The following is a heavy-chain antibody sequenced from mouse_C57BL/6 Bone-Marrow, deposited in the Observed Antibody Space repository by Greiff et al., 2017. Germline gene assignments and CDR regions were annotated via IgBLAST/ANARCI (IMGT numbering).Heavy chain of an antibody. V-gene: IGHV1-55*01. CDR1: GYTFTSYW. J-gene: IGHJ3*01. CDR2: IYPGSGST. Sequence: QVQLQQSGAELVKPGASVKMSCKASGYTFTSYWITWVKQRPGQGLEWIGDIYPGSGSTNYNEKFKSKATLTVDTSSSTAYMQLSSLTSEDSAVYYCARRAYYSNYVGFAYWGQGTLVTVSA. CDR3: ARRAYYSNYVGFAY. D-gene: IGHD2-5*01.